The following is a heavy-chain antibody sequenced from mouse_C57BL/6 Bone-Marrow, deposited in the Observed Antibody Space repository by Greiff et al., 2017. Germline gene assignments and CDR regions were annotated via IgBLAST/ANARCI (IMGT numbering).Heavy chain of an antibody. CDR2: INPSSGYT. J-gene: IGHJ3*01. CDR1: GYTFTSYW. V-gene: IGHV1-7*01. D-gene: IGHD1-1*01. Sequence: VQLQQSGAELAKPGASVKLSCKASGYTFTSYWMHWVKQRPGQGLEWIGYINPSSGYTTYNQKFKDKATLTADKSSSTAYMQLSSLPSEDSAVFYCSRVDYGSSWFAYWGKGTLVTVSA. CDR3: SRVDYGSSWFAY.